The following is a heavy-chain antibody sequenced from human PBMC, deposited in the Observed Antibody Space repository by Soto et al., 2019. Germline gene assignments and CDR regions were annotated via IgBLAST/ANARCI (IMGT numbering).Heavy chain of an antibody. CDR2: ISYDGSNK. V-gene: IGHV3-30-3*01. Sequence: GGSLRLSCAASGFTFSSYAMHWVRQAPGKGLEWVAVISYDGSNKYYADSVKGRFTISRDNSKNTLYLQMNSLRAEDTAVYYCARPFLTMVRGVLDVWGQGTTVTVSS. D-gene: IGHD3-10*01. CDR1: GFTFSSYA. CDR3: ARPFLTMVRGVLDV. J-gene: IGHJ6*02.